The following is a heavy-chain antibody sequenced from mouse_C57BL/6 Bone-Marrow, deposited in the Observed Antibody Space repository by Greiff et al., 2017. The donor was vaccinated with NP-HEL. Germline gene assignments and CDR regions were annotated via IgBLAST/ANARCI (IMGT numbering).Heavy chain of an antibody. Sequence: VQLQQSGPVLVKPGASVKMSCKASGYTFTDYYMNWVKQSHGKSLEWIGVINPYNGGTSYNQKFKGKATLTVDKSSSTAYMELNSLTSEDSAVYYCASLYYYGSSPYYFDCWGQGTTLTVSS. J-gene: IGHJ2*01. CDR2: INPYNGGT. V-gene: IGHV1-19*01. CDR1: GYTFTDYY. D-gene: IGHD1-1*01. CDR3: ASLYYYGSSPYYFDC.